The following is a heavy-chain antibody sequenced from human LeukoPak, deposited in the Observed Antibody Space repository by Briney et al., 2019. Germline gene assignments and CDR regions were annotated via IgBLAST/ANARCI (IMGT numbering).Heavy chain of an antibody. CDR3: ARASDYYDILTGYSHPDAFDI. CDR1: GYTFTSYY. CDR2: INPSGGSA. Sequence: ASVKVSCKASGYTFTSYYMHWVRQAPGQGLEWMGIINPSGGSASYAQKFQGRVTMTRDTSTSTVYMELSSLRSEDTAVYYCARASDYYDILTGYSHPDAFDIWGQGTMVTVSS. J-gene: IGHJ3*02. D-gene: IGHD3-9*01. V-gene: IGHV1-46*01.